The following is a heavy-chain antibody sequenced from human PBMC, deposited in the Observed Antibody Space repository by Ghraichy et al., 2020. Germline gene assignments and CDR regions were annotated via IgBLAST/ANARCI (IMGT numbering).Heavy chain of an antibody. CDR3: TRDPAVVTPDYFDY. CDR2: ISSSSSYI. CDR1: GFTFSTYT. Sequence: GGSLRLSCAASGFTFSTYTMNWVRQAPGKGLEWVSSISSSSSYIYYADSVKGRFTISRDNAKNSLYLQMNSLRAEDTAVYYCTRDPAVVTPDYFDYWGQGTLVTVSS. V-gene: IGHV3-21*01. D-gene: IGHD4-23*01. J-gene: IGHJ4*02.